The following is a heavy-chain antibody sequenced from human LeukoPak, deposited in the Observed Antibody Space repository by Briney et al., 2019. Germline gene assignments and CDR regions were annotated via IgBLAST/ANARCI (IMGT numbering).Heavy chain of an antibody. V-gene: IGHV3-21*01. J-gene: IGHJ6*02. D-gene: IGHD4-17*01. CDR1: GFTFSSYS. Sequence: GGSLRLSCAASGFTFSSYSMNWVRQAPGKGLEWVSSISSISSYIYYADSVKGRFTISRDNAKNSLYLQMNSLRAEDTAVYYCARDRGEAYGEDYYYYGMDVWGQGTTVTVSS. CDR3: ARDRGEAYGEDYYYYGMDV. CDR2: ISSISSYI.